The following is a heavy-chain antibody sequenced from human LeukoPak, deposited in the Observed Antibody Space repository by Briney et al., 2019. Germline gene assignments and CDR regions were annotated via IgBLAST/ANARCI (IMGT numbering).Heavy chain of an antibody. J-gene: IGHJ4*02. Sequence: GGSLRLSCAASRFTFSSYAMSWVRQAPGKGLEWVSAISGSGGSTYYADSVKGRFTISRDNSKNTLYLQMNSLRAEDTAVYYCASLQQLATGGNYWGQGTLVTVSS. D-gene: IGHD6-13*01. V-gene: IGHV3-23*01. CDR2: ISGSGGST. CDR1: RFTFSSYA. CDR3: ASLQQLATGGNY.